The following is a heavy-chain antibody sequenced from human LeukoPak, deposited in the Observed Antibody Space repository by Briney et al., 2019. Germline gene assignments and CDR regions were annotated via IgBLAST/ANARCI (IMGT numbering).Heavy chain of an antibody. Sequence: GGSLRLSCVVSGLTFSNHAMTWVRQAPGKGLEWVSVISNSGDTTYYADSVKGRFTISRDNSKNTLALQMNSLRAEDTAVYYCATNWNLDYWGQGALVTVSS. J-gene: IGHJ4*02. D-gene: IGHD1-1*01. CDR2: ISNSGDTT. CDR3: ATNWNLDY. V-gene: IGHV3-23*01. CDR1: GLTFSNHA.